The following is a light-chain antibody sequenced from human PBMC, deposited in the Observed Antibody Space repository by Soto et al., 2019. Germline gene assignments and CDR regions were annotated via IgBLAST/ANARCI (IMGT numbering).Light chain of an antibody. Sequence: EIVLTQSPGTLSLSPGERATLSCRASQSVSSSFLAWYQQKPGQDPRLLIYGASSRATGIPDRFSGSGSGTDFTLTISRLEPEDFAVYYCQQRSNWPPITFGQGTRLEIK. CDR1: QSVSSSF. CDR3: QQRSNWPPIT. J-gene: IGKJ5*01. V-gene: IGKV3D-20*02. CDR2: GAS.